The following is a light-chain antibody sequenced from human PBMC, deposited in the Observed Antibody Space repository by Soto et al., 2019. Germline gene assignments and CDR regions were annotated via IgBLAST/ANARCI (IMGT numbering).Light chain of an antibody. Sequence: DIQMTQSPSSLSASVGDRVTITCRASKSITHFLNWYQQKPGKVPKLLIYAASSLQAGVPSRFSGSGSGTDFTRTITSLQPEDFATYYCQQSFSNPPYTFGQGTKLEIK. J-gene: IGKJ2*01. V-gene: IGKV1-39*01. CDR3: QQSFSNPPYT. CDR1: KSITHF. CDR2: AAS.